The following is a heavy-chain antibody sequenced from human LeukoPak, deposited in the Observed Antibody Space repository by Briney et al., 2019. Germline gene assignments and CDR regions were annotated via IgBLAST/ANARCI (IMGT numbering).Heavy chain of an antibody. V-gene: IGHV3-33*06. CDR1: GFTFSSHG. CDR3: AKTLDTAMIMSLDY. Sequence: GGSLRLSCAASGFTFSSHGMHWVRQAPGKGLEWVAVIWYDGGDKYYADSVKGRFTISRDNSKNTLYLQMNSLRAEDTAVYYCAKTLDTAMIMSLDYWGQGILVTVSS. D-gene: IGHD5-18*01. CDR2: IWYDGGDK. J-gene: IGHJ4*02.